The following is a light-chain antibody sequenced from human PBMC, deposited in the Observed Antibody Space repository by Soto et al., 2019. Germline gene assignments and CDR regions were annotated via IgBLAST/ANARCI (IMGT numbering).Light chain of an antibody. CDR1: QSISSW. V-gene: IGKV1-5*03. CDR3: QQYNSYWT. Sequence: DIQMTQSPSTLSASVGDRVTITCWASQSISSWLAWYQQKPGKAPKLLIYKASSLESGFPSRFSGSGSGTEFTLTISSLQPDDFATYYCQQYNSYWTFGQGTKVEIK. J-gene: IGKJ1*01. CDR2: KAS.